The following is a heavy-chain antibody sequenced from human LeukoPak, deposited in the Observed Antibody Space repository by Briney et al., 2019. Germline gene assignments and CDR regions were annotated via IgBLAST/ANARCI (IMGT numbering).Heavy chain of an antibody. J-gene: IGHJ5*02. V-gene: IGHV3-21*01. CDR3: ARMTSENWFDP. CDR2: ISSSSSYI. CDR1: GFTFSSYS. Sequence: GGPLRLSCAASGFTFSSYSMNWVRQAPGKGLEWVSSISSSSSYIYYADSVKGRFTISRDNAKNSLYLQMNSLRAEDTAVYYCARMTSENWFDPWGQGTLVTVSS.